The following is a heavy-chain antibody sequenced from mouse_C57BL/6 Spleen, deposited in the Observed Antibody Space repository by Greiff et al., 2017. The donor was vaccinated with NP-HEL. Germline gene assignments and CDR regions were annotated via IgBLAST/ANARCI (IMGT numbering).Heavy chain of an antibody. V-gene: IGHV1-61*01. CDR1: GYTFTSYW. Sequence: VQLQQPGAELVRPGSSVKLSCKASGYTFTSYWMDWVKQRPGQGLEWIGNIYPSDSETHYNQKFKDKATLTVDKSSSTAYMQLSSLTSEDSAVYYCARGLSTMVTTGYWGQGTTLTVSS. D-gene: IGHD2-2*01. CDR2: IYPSDSET. CDR3: ARGLSTMVTTGY. J-gene: IGHJ2*01.